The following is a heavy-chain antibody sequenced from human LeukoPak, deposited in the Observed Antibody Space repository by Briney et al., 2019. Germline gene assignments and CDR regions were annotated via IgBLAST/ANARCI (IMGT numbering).Heavy chain of an antibody. CDR3: TTYSSGHY. CDR2: IGVKTNSYAT. D-gene: IGHD6-19*01. CDR1: GFTFSVSD. V-gene: IGHV3-73*01. J-gene: IGHJ4*02. Sequence: GGSLRLSCAASGFTFSVSDMHWVRQASGKGLEWVGRIGVKTNSYATAYAAALQGRFTISRNDSKNTAYLRMNSLTTEDTAVYYCTTYSSGHYWGQRTLVTVSS.